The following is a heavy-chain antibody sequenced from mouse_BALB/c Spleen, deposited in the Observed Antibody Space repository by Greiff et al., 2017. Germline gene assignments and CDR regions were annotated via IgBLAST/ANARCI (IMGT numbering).Heavy chain of an antibody. Sequence: EVQLQQSGAELVKPGASVKLSCTASGFNIKDTYMHWVKQRPEQGLEWIGRIDPANGNTKYDPKFQGKATITADTASNTAYLQLSSLTSEDTAVYYCARPYDYDPYYYAMEDWGQGTSVTVAA. J-gene: IGHJ4*01. CDR1: GFNIKDTY. D-gene: IGHD2-4*01. CDR2: IDPANGNT. V-gene: IGHV14-3*02. CDR3: ARPYDYDPYYYAMED.